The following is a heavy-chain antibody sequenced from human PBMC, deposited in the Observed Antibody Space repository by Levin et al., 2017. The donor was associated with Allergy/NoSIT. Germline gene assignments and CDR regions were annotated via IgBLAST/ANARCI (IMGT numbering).Heavy chain of an antibody. CDR1: GFTFSSYE. CDR2: IDTTGTKI. CDR3: ARDAPGIVTNDY. V-gene: IGHV3-48*03. Sequence: GESLKISCAASGFTFSSYEMNWVRQAPGKGLEWIAFIDTTGTKIYYVDSVKGRFTISRDNARNSVFLQMNSLRAEDTAVYYCARDAPGIVTNDYWGQGTLVTVSS. D-gene: IGHD1-26*01. J-gene: IGHJ4*02.